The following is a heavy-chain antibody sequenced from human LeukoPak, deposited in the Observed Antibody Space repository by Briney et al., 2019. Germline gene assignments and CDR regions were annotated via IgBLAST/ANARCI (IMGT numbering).Heavy chain of an antibody. J-gene: IGHJ4*02. Sequence: GGSLKLPCSASGFTLGSYAMSWVRQAPGSGLEWVSSINIGGGTTYYADSVKGRFTISRDSSKNTLYPQMNSLRAEDTAEYFCAKGSSRSGRDFDYWGQGTLVTVSS. CDR1: GFTLGSYA. CDR2: INIGGGTT. V-gene: IGHV3-23*01. D-gene: IGHD1-26*01. CDR3: AKGSSRSGRDFDY.